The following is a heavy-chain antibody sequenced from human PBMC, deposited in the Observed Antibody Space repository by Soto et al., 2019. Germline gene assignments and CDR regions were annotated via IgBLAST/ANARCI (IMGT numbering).Heavy chain of an antibody. V-gene: IGHV3-21*01. Sequence: GWSLRLSCAASGFTFSSYSMNWVRQAPGKGLEWVSSISSSSSYIYYADSVKGRFTIPRDNAKNSLYLQMNSLRAEDTAVYYCARDLYSSSARSFDHWGQGTLVTVSS. CDR1: GFTFSSYS. J-gene: IGHJ4*02. D-gene: IGHD6-6*01. CDR2: ISSSSSYI. CDR3: ARDLYSSSARSFDH.